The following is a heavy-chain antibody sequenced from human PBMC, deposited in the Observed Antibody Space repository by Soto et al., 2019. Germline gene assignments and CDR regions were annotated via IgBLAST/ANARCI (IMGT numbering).Heavy chain of an antibody. V-gene: IGHV3-11*01. J-gene: IGHJ6*02. D-gene: IGHD3-10*01. Sequence: QVQLVESGGGLVKPGWSLRLSCAASGFTFSDYYMSWIRQAPGKGLEWVSYISSSGSTIYYADSVKGRFTISRDNAKNSLYLQMNSLRDEDTAVYYCARGNAQYYYGSGSYWNYYYYYGMDVWGQGTTVTVSS. CDR2: ISSSGSTI. CDR3: ARGNAQYYYGSGSYWNYYYYYGMDV. CDR1: GFTFSDYY.